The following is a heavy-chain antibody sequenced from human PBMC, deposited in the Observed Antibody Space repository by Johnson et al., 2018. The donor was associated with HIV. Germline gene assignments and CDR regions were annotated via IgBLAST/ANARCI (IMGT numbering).Heavy chain of an antibody. V-gene: IGHV3-20*04. CDR2: INWNDGST. J-gene: IGHJ3*02. CDR1: GFTFDDHG. CDR3: ARERGSFEYSSSFAFDI. D-gene: IGHD6-6*01. Sequence: VQLVESGRGLVQPGGSLRLSCAASGFTFDDHGMSWVRQAPGKGLEWVSGINWNDGSTGYADSVKGRFTISRDNAKNSLYLQMNSLRAEDTALYYCARERGSFEYSSSFAFDIWGQGTMVTVSS.